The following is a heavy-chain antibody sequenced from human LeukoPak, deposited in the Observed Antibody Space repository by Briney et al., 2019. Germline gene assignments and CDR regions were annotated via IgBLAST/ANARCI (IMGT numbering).Heavy chain of an antibody. J-gene: IGHJ4*02. CDR1: GLIFRNAW. D-gene: IGHD5-12*01. Sequence: PGGSLRLSCAASGLIFRNAWMTWVRQVPGKGLEWVGRIKSKGHGGAIDYAAPVIGRFKISRDDSTDTVYLKMNSLKTEDTALYYCTTLSGLSEDYTDSWGQGVLVTVSS. CDR3: TTLSGLSEDYTDS. CDR2: IKSKGHGGAI. V-gene: IGHV3-15*01.